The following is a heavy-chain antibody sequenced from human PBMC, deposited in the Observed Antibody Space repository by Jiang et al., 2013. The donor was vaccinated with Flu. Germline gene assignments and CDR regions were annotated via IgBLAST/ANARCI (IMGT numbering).Heavy chain of an antibody. V-gene: IGHV4-4*02. J-gene: IGHJ3*02. CDR3: AREDLKYYYDSSGVTDPQHDAFDI. CDR1: GGSISSSNW. CDR2: IYHSGST. Sequence: GPGLVKPSGTLSLTCAVSGGSISSSNWWSWVRQPPGKGLEWIGEIYHSGSTNYNPSLKSRVTISVDKSKNQFSLKLSSVTAADTAVYYCAREDLKYYYDSSGVTDPQHDAFDIWGQGQWSPSL. D-gene: IGHD3-22*01.